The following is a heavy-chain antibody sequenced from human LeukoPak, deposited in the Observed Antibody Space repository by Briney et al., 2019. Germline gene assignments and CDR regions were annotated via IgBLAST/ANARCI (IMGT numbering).Heavy chain of an antibody. Sequence: SVKVSCKASGGTFSSYAISWVRQAPGQGLEWMGGIIPIFGTANYAQKFQDRATITADKSTSTAYMGLSSLRSEDTAVYYCARVVGLTGYSSTWYSGYYYYMDVWGKGTTVTVSS. V-gene: IGHV1-69*06. J-gene: IGHJ6*03. CDR3: ARVVGLTGYSSTWYSGYYYYMDV. CDR1: GGTFSSYA. CDR2: IIPIFGTA. D-gene: IGHD6-13*01.